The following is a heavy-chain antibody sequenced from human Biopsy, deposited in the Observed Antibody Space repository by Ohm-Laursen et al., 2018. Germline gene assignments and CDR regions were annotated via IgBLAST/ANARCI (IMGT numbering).Heavy chain of an antibody. CDR3: ARNTGWYGDLYYFDY. CDR2: INPSGSTT. D-gene: IGHD6-19*01. J-gene: IGHJ4*02. Sequence: ASVKVSCKVSGYSFTNYYMHWVRQAPGQGLEWMGMINPSGSTTSYPQIFQGRVTMTRDTSKSTVYMELSSLRSADTAVYFCARNTGWYGDLYYFDYWGQGTLVTVSS. CDR1: GYSFTNYY. V-gene: IGHV1-46*01.